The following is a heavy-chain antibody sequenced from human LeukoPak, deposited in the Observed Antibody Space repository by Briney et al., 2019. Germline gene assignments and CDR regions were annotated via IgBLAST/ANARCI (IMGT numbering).Heavy chain of an antibody. CDR1: GYTFTSYD. D-gene: IGHD6-19*01. CDR2: MSPNSGNT. V-gene: IGHV1-8*01. Sequence: ASVKVSCKASGYTFTSYDINWVRQATGQGLEWMGWMSPNSGNTGYAQKFQGRVTMTRNTSISTAYMELSSLRSEDTAVYYCARVGYSSGWYRFDYWGQGTLVTVSS. CDR3: ARVGYSSGWYRFDY. J-gene: IGHJ4*02.